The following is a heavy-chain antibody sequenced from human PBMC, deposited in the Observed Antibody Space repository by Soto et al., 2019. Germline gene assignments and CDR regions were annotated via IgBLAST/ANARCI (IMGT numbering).Heavy chain of an antibody. CDR1: GASISYGGYS. J-gene: IGHJ4*02. D-gene: IGHD5-12*01. CDR3: ARGGGYDSFDY. V-gene: IGHV4-30-2*06. Sequence: SETLSLTCTVSGASISYGGYSWSWIRQSPGKGLEWIGYISHLESTYFHPSFKSRLTMSIDRTRNQFSLKLSSVTAADMAVYYCARGGGYDSFDYWGQGVLVTVSS. CDR2: ISHLEST.